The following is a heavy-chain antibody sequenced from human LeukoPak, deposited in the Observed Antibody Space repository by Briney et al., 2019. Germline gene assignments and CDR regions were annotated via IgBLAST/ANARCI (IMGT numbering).Heavy chain of an antibody. D-gene: IGHD3-10*01. V-gene: IGHV4-34*01. J-gene: IGHJ4*02. CDR3: ARGALLWFGESTNYFDY. CDR1: GGSFSGYY. CDR2: INHSGST. Sequence: SETLSLTCAVYGGSFSGYYWSWIRQPPGKGLEWIGEINHSGSTNYDPSLKSRVTISVDTSKNQFSLKLSSVTAADTAVYYCARGALLWFGESTNYFDYWGQGTLVTVSS.